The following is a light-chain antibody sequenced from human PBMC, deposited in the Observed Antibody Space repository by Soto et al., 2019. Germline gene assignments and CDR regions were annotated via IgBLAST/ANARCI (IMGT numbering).Light chain of an antibody. CDR2: GAS. CDR1: QSVSSSY. CDR3: QQYGSSPFT. V-gene: IGKV3-20*01. Sequence: EIGLTQSPGTLSLSPGERATLSCRASQSVSSSYLAWYQQKPGQAPRLLTYGASSMATGIPDRFSGSGSGTDFTLTISRLEPEDFAVYYCQQYGSSPFTFGPGTKVDIK. J-gene: IGKJ3*01.